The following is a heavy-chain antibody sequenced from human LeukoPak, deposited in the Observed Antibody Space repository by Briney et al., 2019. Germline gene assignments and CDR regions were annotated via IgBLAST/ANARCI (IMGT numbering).Heavy chain of an antibody. J-gene: IGHJ4*02. D-gene: IGHD2-15*01. CDR2: IIPIFGTA. CDR1: GGTFSSYA. Sequence: GASVKVSCKASGGTFSSYAISWVRQAPGQGLEWMGGIIPIFGTANYAQKFQGRVTITADKSTSTAYMELSSLGSEDTAVYYCAREEHCSGGSCSNDYWGQGTLVTVSS. CDR3: AREEHCSGGSCSNDY. V-gene: IGHV1-69*06.